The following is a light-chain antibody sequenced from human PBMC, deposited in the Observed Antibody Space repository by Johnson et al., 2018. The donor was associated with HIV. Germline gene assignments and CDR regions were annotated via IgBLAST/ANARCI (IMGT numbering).Light chain of an antibody. J-gene: IGLJ1*01. CDR3: GTWDSGLSAVYV. CDR1: SSNIGNNY. V-gene: IGLV1-51*01. CDR2: DNN. Sequence: QSVLTQPPSVSAAPGQKVTISCSGSSSNIGNNYVSWYQQLPGTAPKLLIYDNNKRPSGIPDRFSGSKSGTSATLGITGLQTGDEADYYCGTWDSGLSAVYVLGTGTKVTVL.